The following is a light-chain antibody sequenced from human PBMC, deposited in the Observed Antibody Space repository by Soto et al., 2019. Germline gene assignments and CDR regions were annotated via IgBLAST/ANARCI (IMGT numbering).Light chain of an antibody. V-gene: IGKV1-27*01. Sequence: DIQMTQSPSSLSASVGDRVTITCRASQVISNYLAWYQQKPGKLPKLLIYAASTLQSGVPSRFSGSGSGTVFTLTISSLQPEDVATYYCQKYNSAPPTFGQGTKLEIK. CDR3: QKYNSAPPT. J-gene: IGKJ2*01. CDR2: AAS. CDR1: QVISNY.